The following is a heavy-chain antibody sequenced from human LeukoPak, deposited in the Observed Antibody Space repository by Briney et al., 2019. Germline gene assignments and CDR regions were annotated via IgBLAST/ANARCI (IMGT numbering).Heavy chain of an antibody. Sequence: GESLKISCKASGYSFTNYWIGWVRQMPGKGLEWMGIIYPADSDTRYSPSFQGQVTISADKSISTAYLQWSGLKASDTAMYYCARGICTTSCYDTFDIWGQGTMVTVSS. CDR1: GYSFTNYW. V-gene: IGHV5-51*01. CDR3: ARGICTTSCYDTFDI. J-gene: IGHJ3*02. CDR2: IYPADSDT. D-gene: IGHD2-2*01.